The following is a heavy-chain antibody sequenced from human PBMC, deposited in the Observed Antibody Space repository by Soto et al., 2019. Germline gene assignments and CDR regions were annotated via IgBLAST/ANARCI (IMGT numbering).Heavy chain of an antibody. CDR1: GYPFTSYA. V-gene: IGHV1-3*01. CDR2: INAGNGNT. J-gene: IGHJ6*02. CDR3: ARDQPMKGAACPGYSYDVMDG. D-gene: IGHD6-25*01. Sequence: SVQVSCKASGYPFTSYAMHWVRQAPGQRLEWMGWINAGNGNTKYSQKFQGRVTITRDTSASTAHMELSSLRSEDTAVYYCARDQPMKGAACPGYSYDVMDGWGHGTMVTVPS.